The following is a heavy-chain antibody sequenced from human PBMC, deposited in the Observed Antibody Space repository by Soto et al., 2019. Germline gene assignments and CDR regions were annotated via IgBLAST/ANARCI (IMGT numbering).Heavy chain of an antibody. V-gene: IGHV4-39*01. D-gene: IGHD3-10*02. CDR3: ARHVITMSLYYFDY. CDR2: IYYSGST. Sequence: SETLSLTCTVSGGSISSSSYYWGWIRQPPGKGLEWIGSIYYSGSTYYNPSLKSRVTISVDTSKNQFSLKLNSVTAADTAVYYCARHVITMSLYYFDYWGQGTLVTVSS. J-gene: IGHJ4*02. CDR1: GGSISSSSYY.